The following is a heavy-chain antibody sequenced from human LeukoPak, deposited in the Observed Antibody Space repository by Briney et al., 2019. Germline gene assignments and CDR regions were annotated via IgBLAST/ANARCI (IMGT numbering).Heavy chain of an antibody. J-gene: IGHJ5*02. CDR2: INPNSGGT. D-gene: IGHD3-10*01. V-gene: IGHV1-2*02. CDR3: ARERGYYPNWFDP. Sequence: ASVKVSCKASGYTFTGYYMHWVRQAPGQGLEWMGWINPNSGGTNYAQKFQGRVTMTRDTSISTAYMELRSLRSDDTAVYYCARERGYYPNWFDPWGQGTLVTVSS. CDR1: GYTFTGYY.